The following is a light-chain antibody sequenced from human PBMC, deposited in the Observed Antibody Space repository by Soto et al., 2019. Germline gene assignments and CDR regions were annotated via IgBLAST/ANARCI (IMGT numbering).Light chain of an antibody. J-gene: IGKJ2*01. V-gene: IGKV3-15*01. CDR3: QQYNNWPPLT. CDR1: QSVSSN. CDR2: GAS. Sequence: EIVMTQSPATLSVSPGERATLSCRASQSVSSNLAWYQQKPGQAPRLLIYGASTRATGIPARFSGSGSGTEFTLTIRSRQSEDFAVYYCQQYNNWPPLTFGQGTKLEIK.